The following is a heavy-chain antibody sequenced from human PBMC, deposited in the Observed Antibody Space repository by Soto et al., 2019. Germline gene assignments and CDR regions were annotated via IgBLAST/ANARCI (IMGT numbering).Heavy chain of an antibody. J-gene: IGHJ4*02. CDR2: IDWDDDK. V-gene: IGHV2-70*01. Sequence: SGPTLVNPTQTLTLTCTFSGFSLSTSGMCVSWIRQPPGKALGCRALIDWDDDKCYSTPLKTRFPSSKDTSNSQVVLPISNMDPVHTAPSYSPRLRDYYGSGRFFDYCGQGTMVTAAS. D-gene: IGHD3-10*01. CDR1: GFSLSTSGMC. CDR3: PRLRDYYGSGRFFDY.